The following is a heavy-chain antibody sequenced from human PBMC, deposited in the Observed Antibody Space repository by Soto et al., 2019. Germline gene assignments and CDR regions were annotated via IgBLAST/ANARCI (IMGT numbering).Heavy chain of an antibody. V-gene: IGHV1-2*04. D-gene: IGHD3-3*01. Sequence: GASVKVSCKASGYTFTGYYMHWVRQAPGQGLEWMGWINPNSGGTNYAQKFQGWVTMTRDTSISTAYMELSRLRSDDTAVYYCVRARTAEDYDFWSGPDDAFDIWGQGTMVTVSS. CDR3: VRARTAEDYDFWSGPDDAFDI. CDR2: INPNSGGT. CDR1: GYTFTGYY. J-gene: IGHJ3*02.